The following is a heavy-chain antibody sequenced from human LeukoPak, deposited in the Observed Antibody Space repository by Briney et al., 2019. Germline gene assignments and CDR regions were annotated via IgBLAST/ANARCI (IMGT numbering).Heavy chain of an antibody. CDR3: AREGYYDILTAADY. CDR2: ISAYNGNT. V-gene: IGHV1-18*04. CDR1: GYTFTSYG. J-gene: IGHJ4*02. D-gene: IGHD3-9*01. Sequence: GASVKVSCKASGYTFTSYGISWVRQAPGQGLEWMGWISAYNGNTNYAQKLQGRVTLTTDTSTSTAYMELRSLRSDDTAVYYCAREGYYDILTAADYWGQGTLVTVSS.